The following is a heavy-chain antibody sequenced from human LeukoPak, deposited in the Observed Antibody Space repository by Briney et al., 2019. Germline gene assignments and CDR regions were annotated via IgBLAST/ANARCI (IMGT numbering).Heavy chain of an antibody. CDR2: ISYDGSNK. CDR3: ANSGGLGGGSYY. Sequence: GGSLRLSCAASGFTFSSYGKHWVRQAPGKGVEWVAVISYDGSNKYYADSVKGRFTISRDNSKNTLYLQMNSLRAEDAAVYYCANSGGLGGGSYYWGQGTLVTVSS. D-gene: IGHD2-15*01. V-gene: IGHV3-30*18. CDR1: GFTFSSYG. J-gene: IGHJ4*02.